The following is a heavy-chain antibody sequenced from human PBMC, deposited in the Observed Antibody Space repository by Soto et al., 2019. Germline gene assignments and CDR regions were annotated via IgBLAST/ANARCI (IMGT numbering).Heavy chain of an antibody. V-gene: IGHV5-51*01. CDR3: GTYYYGSGSYYNPYYYYYGMDV. Sequence: GESLKISGKGSGYSFTSYWIGWGRQMPGKGLEGMGIIYPGDSGTRYSPSFQGQVTISADKSISTAYLQWSSLKASDTAMYYCGTYYYGSGSYYNPYYYYYGMDVWGQGTTVTVSS. CDR1: GYSFTSYW. CDR2: IYPGDSGT. J-gene: IGHJ6*02. D-gene: IGHD3-10*01.